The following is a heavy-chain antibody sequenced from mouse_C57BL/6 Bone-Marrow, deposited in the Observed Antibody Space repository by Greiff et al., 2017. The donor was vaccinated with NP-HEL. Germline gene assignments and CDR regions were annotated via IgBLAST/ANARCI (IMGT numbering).Heavy chain of an antibody. CDR3: ARAYDYDGWFAY. CDR2: ISDGGSYT. V-gene: IGHV5-4*01. J-gene: IGHJ3*01. CDR1: GFTFSSYA. D-gene: IGHD2-4*01. Sequence: EVQLVESGGGSVKPGGSLKLSCAASGFTFSSYAMSWVRQTPEKRLEWVATISDGGSYTYYPDNVKGRFTISRDNAKNNLYLQMSHLKSEDTAMYYCARAYDYDGWFAYWGQGTLVTVSA.